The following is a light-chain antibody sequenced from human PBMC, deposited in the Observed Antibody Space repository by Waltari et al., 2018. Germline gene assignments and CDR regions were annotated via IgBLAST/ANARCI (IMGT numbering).Light chain of an antibody. J-gene: IGLJ3*02. CDR3: SSYTSSTTLV. CDR2: EVN. CDR1: RPDVGSYGR. V-gene: IGLV2-18*02. Sequence: QSALTQPPSVSGSPGPSVTIPCTGTRPDVGSYGRVSWYQQPPGSAPKVIIYEVNKRPSGVPDRFSGSKSGNTASLTISGLQPEDEADYYCSSYTSSTTLVFGGGTSLTVL.